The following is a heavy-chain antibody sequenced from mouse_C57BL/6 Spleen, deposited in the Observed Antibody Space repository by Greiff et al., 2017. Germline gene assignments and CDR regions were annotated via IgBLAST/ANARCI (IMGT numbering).Heavy chain of an antibody. CDR3: GRGRSSGYNLYYGG. J-gene: IGHJ1*03. CDR2: ILPGSGST. V-gene: IGHV1-9*01. Sequence: VQLQESGAELMKPGASVKLSCKATGYTFTGYWIEWVKQRPGHGLEWIGEILPGSGSTNYNEKFKGKATFTADTSSNTAYMQLNSLTPEDSAIYYWGRGRSSGYNLYYGGWGTRTTVTVSS. D-gene: IGHD3-2*02. CDR1: GYTFTGYW.